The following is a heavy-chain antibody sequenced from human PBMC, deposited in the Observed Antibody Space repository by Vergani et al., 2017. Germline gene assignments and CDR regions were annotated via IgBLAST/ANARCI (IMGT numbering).Heavy chain of an antibody. Sequence: QLQLQESGPGLVKPSETLSLTCTVSGGSISSSSYYWGWIRQPPGKGLEWIGSIYYSGSTYYNPSLKSRVTISVDTSKNQFSLKLSSVTAADTAVYYCARLLPDGTAMATSAVDYWGQGTLVTVSS. D-gene: IGHD5-18*01. V-gene: IGHV4-39*01. CDR1: GGSISSSSYY. CDR3: ARLLPDGTAMATSAVDY. J-gene: IGHJ4*02. CDR2: IYYSGST.